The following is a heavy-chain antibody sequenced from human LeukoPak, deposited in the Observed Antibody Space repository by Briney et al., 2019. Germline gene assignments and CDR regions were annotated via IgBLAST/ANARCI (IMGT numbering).Heavy chain of an antibody. D-gene: IGHD5-18*01. CDR1: GYTFTDYY. CDR3: ARDRLPHYTAWIDY. V-gene: IGHV1-2*02. J-gene: IGHJ4*02. CDR2: INPNSGGT. Sequence: APVKVSCKASGYTFTDYYMYWVRQAPGQGLEWMGWINPNSGGTNYAQKFQGGVTMTRDTSISTVYMELSSLGSDDTAVYYCARDRLPHYTAWIDYWGQGTLVTVSS.